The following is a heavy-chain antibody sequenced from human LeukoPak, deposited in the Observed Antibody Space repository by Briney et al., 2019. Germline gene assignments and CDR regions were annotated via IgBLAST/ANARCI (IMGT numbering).Heavy chain of an antibody. CDR2: IYYSGST. CDR3: VYGSGRY. Sequence: NPSETLSLTCTVSGGSISSGDYSWSWIRQPPGKGLEWIGYIYYSGSTNYNPSLKSRVTISVDTSKNQFSLKLSSVTAADTAVYYCVYGSGRYWGQGTLVTVSS. J-gene: IGHJ4*02. D-gene: IGHD3-10*01. V-gene: IGHV4-61*08. CDR1: GGSISSGDYS.